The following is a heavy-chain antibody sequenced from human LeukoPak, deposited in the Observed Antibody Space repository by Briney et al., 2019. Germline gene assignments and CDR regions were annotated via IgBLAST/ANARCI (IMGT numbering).Heavy chain of an antibody. CDR2: ISYIGTT. CDR3: ARDLVAVTKGFDI. J-gene: IGHJ3*02. Sequence: SETLSLTCAVSDDSFSSHYWTRIRQPPGKGLEWIGYISYIGTTNYNPSLKSRVTISIDTSKNQFSLKLTSVTAADTAVYYCARDLVAVTKGFDIWGQGTMVSVSS. V-gene: IGHV4-59*11. CDR1: DDSFSSHY. D-gene: IGHD4-17*01.